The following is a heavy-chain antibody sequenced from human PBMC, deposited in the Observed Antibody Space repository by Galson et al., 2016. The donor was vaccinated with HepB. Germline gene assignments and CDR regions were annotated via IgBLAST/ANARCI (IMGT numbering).Heavy chain of an antibody. Sequence: SETLSLTCAVSGASISSSIYYWGWIRQPPGKGLEWIGSIYYTGSTYYNPSLKSRVTISVDTSKNQFSLKLSSVTAADTAVYYCASLERGSPTDFDYWGQGTLVTVSS. CDR3: ASLERGSPTDFDY. CDR1: GASISSSIYY. D-gene: IGHD1-1*01. J-gene: IGHJ4*02. CDR2: IYYTGST. V-gene: IGHV4-39*01.